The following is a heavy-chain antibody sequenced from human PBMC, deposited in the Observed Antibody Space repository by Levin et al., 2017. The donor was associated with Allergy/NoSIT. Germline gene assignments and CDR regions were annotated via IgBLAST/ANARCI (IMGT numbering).Heavy chain of an antibody. J-gene: IGHJ6*02. V-gene: IGHV3-33*01. CDR3: ARDTGWLQDLVYYYGMDV. Sequence: GGSLSLSCAASGFTFSSYGMHWVRQAPGKGLEWVAVIWYDGSNKYYADSVKGRFTISRDNSKNTLYLQMNSLRAEDTAVYYCARDTGWLQDLVYYYGMDVWGQGTTVTVSS. CDR2: IWYDGSNK. CDR1: GFTFSSYG. D-gene: IGHD5-24*01.